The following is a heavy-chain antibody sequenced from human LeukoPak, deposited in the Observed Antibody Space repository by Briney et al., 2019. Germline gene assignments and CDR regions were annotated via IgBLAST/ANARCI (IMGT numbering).Heavy chain of an antibody. Sequence: GASVKLSCKASGSTFTIYGISCFRKAPGQRLEWSGWISDYNGNTNYAQKLQGRVTMTTDTSKNTAYMELTSLRSDETAVYYCARDLGNYDSSAFDYWGQGTLVTVSA. V-gene: IGHV1-18*01. D-gene: IGHD3-22*01. J-gene: IGHJ4*02. CDR3: ARDLGNYDSSAFDY. CDR1: GSTFTIYG. CDR2: ISDYNGNT.